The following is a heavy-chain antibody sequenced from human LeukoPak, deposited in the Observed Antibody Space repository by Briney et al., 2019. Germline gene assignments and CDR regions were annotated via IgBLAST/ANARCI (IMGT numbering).Heavy chain of an antibody. V-gene: IGHV3-21*01. J-gene: IGHJ3*02. CDR2: INSDSNYI. D-gene: IGHD3-10*01. Sequence: GASLRLSCAASGFTFRSYSMNWVRQAPGKGLEWVSSINSDSNYIYYADSVQGRFTISRDNAKNSLYLQMNSLRAEDTAVYYCAVAYYYGSGDAFDIWGQGTKVTVSS. CDR1: GFTFRSYS. CDR3: AVAYYYGSGDAFDI.